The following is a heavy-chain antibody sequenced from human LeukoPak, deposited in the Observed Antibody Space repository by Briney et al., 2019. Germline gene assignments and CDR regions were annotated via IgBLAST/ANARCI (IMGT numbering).Heavy chain of an antibody. Sequence: GGSLTLSGAASGFTFSSYARSWVRHAPGKGREGVSTISDSGSSTYYTDSLKGSFTFSRDNSKNTLHLQMNSLRAEHTAVYYCTKDHGFYSSGWHPLFDHWGQGTLVTVAP. CDR3: TKDHGFYSSGWHPLFDH. CDR2: ISDSGSST. V-gene: IGHV3-23*01. D-gene: IGHD6-19*01. J-gene: IGHJ4*02. CDR1: GFTFSSYA.